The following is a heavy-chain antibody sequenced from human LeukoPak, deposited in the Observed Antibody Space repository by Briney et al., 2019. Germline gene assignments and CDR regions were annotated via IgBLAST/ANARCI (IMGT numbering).Heavy chain of an antibody. D-gene: IGHD1-26*01. CDR1: GYTFTNYG. Sequence: GASVTVSFKASGYTFTNYGISWVRQAPGQGLEWMGWISAYNGNTNYAQKLQGRVTMTTDTSTSTAYMELRSLRSDDTAVYYCALKGRSGSYQERAFDIWGQGTMVTVSS. V-gene: IGHV1-18*01. CDR3: ALKGRSGSYQERAFDI. CDR2: ISAYNGNT. J-gene: IGHJ3*02.